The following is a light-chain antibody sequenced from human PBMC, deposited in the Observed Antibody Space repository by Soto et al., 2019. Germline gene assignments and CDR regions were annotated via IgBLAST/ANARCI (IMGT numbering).Light chain of an antibody. CDR3: HQYGSAPRT. CDR2: ATS. V-gene: IGKV3-20*01. Sequence: EIVLTQSPGTLSLSPGERATLSCRASQSVSSNSLGWYQQKPGKAPRLLIYATSSRATGIPDRFSGSGSGTDFTLTISSLESEDFTVYYCHQYGSAPRTFGQGTKLEIK. CDR1: QSVSSNS. J-gene: IGKJ2*01.